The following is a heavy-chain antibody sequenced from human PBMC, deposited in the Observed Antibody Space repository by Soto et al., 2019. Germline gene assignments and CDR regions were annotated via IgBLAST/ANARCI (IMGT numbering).Heavy chain of an antibody. CDR1: GGTFSSDA. Sequence: SVKVSCKASGGTFSSDAISWVRQAPGQGLEWMGGIIPIFGTANYAQKFQGRVTITADESTSTAYMELSSLRSEDTAVYYCARVGLAVAGTFYFDYWGQGTLVTVSS. D-gene: IGHD6-19*01. J-gene: IGHJ4*02. CDR2: IIPIFGTA. CDR3: ARVGLAVAGTFYFDY. V-gene: IGHV1-69*13.